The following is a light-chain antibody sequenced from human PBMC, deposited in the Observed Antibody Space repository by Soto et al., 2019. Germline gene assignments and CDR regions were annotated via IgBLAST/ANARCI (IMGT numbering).Light chain of an antibody. CDR1: QGISNF. Sequence: DIQMTQSPSSLSASVGDRVTITCRANQGISNFLAWYQQKPGQVPKLLMYAASTLHSGVPSRFSGSRSGTDFTLTISSLQPEDVATYYCQKYNSAPQTFGQGTKVDNK. V-gene: IGKV1-27*01. CDR2: AAS. J-gene: IGKJ1*01. CDR3: QKYNSAPQT.